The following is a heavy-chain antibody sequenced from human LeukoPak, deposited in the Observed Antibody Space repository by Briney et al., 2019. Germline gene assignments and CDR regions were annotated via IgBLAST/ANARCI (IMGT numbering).Heavy chain of an antibody. Sequence: ASVKVSCKASGYTFTGYYMHWVRQALGQGLEWMGWINPNSGGTNYAQKFQGRVTMTRDTSISTAYMELSRLRSDDTAVYYCARRMITMVRGVQRRVNWFDPWGQGTLVTVSS. CDR2: INPNSGGT. CDR1: GYTFTGYY. CDR3: ARRMITMVRGVQRRVNWFDP. V-gene: IGHV1-2*02. D-gene: IGHD3-10*01. J-gene: IGHJ5*02.